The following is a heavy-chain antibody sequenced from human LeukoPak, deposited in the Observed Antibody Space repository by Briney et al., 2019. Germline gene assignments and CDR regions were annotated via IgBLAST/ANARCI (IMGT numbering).Heavy chain of an antibody. D-gene: IGHD3-3*01. CDR3: ARDLLEWYFDY. V-gene: IGHV3-21*01. CDR2: ITSPVGRI. J-gene: IGHJ4*02. CDR1: GFTFSTYS. Sequence: GGSLRLSCAASGFTFSTYSMNWVRQAPGKGLEWVSSITSPVGRIYYADSLKGRITISRDNARSSLYLQMNSLRAEDTAVYYCARDLLEWYFDYWGQGTLVTVSS.